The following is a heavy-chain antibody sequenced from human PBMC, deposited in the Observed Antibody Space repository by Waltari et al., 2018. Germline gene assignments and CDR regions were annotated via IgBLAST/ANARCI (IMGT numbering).Heavy chain of an antibody. Sequence: QVQLVQSGAEVKKPGASVKVSCKASGYTFTSYDINWVRQATGQGLEWMGGMNPDSGNPGYAQKFQGRVTRTRNTSISTAYMELSSLRSEDAAVYYCASYYNNWGRGEWGQGTLVTVSS. CDR3: ASYYNNWGRGE. CDR1: GYTFTSYD. CDR2: MNPDSGNP. D-gene: IGHD7-27*01. J-gene: IGHJ4*02. V-gene: IGHV1-8*01.